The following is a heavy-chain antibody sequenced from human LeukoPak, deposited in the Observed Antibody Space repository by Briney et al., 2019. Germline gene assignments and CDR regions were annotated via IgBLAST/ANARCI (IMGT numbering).Heavy chain of an antibody. CDR2: INAGNGNT. Sequence: ASVKVSCKASGYTFTSYAMHWVRQAPGQRLEWMGWINAGNGNTKYSQEFQGRVTITRDTSASTAYMELRSLRSDDTAVYYCARDDYYDSTSYYKFWGQGTLVTVSS. CDR3: ARDDYYDSTSYYKF. V-gene: IGHV1-3*01. D-gene: IGHD3-22*01. J-gene: IGHJ4*02. CDR1: GYTFTSYA.